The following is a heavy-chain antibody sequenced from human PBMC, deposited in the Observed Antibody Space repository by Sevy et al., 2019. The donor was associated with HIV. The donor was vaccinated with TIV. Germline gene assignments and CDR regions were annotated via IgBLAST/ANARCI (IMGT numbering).Heavy chain of an antibody. CDR2: ITAANDNT. V-gene: IGHV1-3*01. Sequence: ASVKVSCKASGYTFTTHAIHWVGQAAGQRLEWMGWITAANDNTKYSQKFQGRVTISRDTSASTVYMDLSSLRSEDTAVYYCASGSGSYGYYGMDVWGQGTTVTVSS. CDR1: GYTFTTHA. J-gene: IGHJ6*02. D-gene: IGHD1-26*01. CDR3: ASGSGSYGYYGMDV.